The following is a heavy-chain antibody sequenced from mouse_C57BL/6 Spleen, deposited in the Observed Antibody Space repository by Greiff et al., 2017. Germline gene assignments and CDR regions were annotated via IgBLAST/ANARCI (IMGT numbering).Heavy chain of an antibody. J-gene: IGHJ2*01. V-gene: IGHV5-4*01. Sequence: VQLVESGGGLVKPGGSLKLSCAASGFTFSSYAMSWVRQTPEKRLEWVATISDGGSYTYYPDNVKGRFTISRDNAKNNLYLQMSHLKSEETAMYYCARGDYYFDYWGQGTTLTVSS. CDR2: ISDGGSYT. CDR1: GFTFSSYA. CDR3: ARGDYYFDY.